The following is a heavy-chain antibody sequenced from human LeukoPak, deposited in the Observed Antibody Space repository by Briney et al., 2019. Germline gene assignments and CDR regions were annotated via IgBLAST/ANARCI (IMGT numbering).Heavy chain of an antibody. J-gene: IGHJ4*02. V-gene: IGHV4-30-2*01. D-gene: IGHD3-10*01. CDR2: IYHSGST. CDR3: VRGSGPYYFDY. CDR1: GGSISSGGYS. Sequence: PSQTLSLTCAVSGGSISSGGYSWSWIRQPPGKGLEWIGYIYHSGSTYYNPSLKSRVTISVDRSKNQFSLKLSSVTAADTAVYYCVRGSGPYYFDYWGQGTLVTVSS.